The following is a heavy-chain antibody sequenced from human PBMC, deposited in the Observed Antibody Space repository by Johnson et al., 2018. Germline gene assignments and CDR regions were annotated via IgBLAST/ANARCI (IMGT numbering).Heavy chain of an antibody. V-gene: IGHV1-58*01. D-gene: IGHD3-22*01. CDR2: IVVGSGNT. Sequence: QLQESGPEVKKPGTSMKVSCKASGFTFTDSAVQWVRQARGQRLEWIGWIVVGSGNTNYAQKFQERVTITRDKSTSTAYMELNSLRSEDTAGYYCAAGGERVGSDDHYPHDAFDIWGQGTLVTVSS. J-gene: IGHJ3*02. CDR1: GFTFTDSA. CDR3: AAGGERVGSDDHYPHDAFDI.